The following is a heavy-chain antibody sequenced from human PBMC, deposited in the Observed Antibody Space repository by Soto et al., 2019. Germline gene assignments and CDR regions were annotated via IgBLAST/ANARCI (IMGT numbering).Heavy chain of an antibody. CDR3: ARPESSKQGAYDI. J-gene: IGHJ3*02. CDR1: GFTFSTYT. V-gene: IGHV3-30-3*01. CDR2: ISYDGINE. D-gene: IGHD6-13*01. Sequence: VQLVESGGGLVKPGGSLRLSCAASGFTFSTYTMNWVRQAPGKGLEWVAVISYDGINEDYGDSVKGRFTISRDNSKNMLYLQINSLRPEDTAVYYCARPESSKQGAYDIWGHGTLVSVSS.